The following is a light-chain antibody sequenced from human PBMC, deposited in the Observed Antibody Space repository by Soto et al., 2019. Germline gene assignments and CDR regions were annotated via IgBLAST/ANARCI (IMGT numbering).Light chain of an antibody. Sequence: QSALTQPRSVSGSPGQSVTISCTGCSSDVGAYNYVSWYQHHPGKAPKVMIYDVSERPSGVPDRFSGSKSDNKASLTISGLQAEDEADYYCCSYAGSYSWVFGGGTKLTVL. CDR1: SSDVGAYNY. J-gene: IGLJ3*02. V-gene: IGLV2-11*01. CDR3: CSYAGSYSWV. CDR2: DVS.